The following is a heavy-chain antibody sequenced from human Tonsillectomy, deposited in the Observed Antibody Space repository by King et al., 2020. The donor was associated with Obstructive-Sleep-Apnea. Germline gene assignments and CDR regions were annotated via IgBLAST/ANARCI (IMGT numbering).Heavy chain of an antibody. J-gene: IGHJ2*01. CDR3: ATGYNDYEYWYFDP. V-gene: IGHV4-59*12. D-gene: IGHD5-12*01. Sequence: LQLQESGPGLVKPSETLSLTCTVSGGTISGFYWSWIRQPPGKGLEGIAYIYYRGSTNYNHSLKGRVTISVDTSKKQFSLKLSSVTAADTAVYYCATGYNDYEYWYFDPWGRGTLVTVSS. CDR2: IYYRGST. CDR1: GGTISGFY.